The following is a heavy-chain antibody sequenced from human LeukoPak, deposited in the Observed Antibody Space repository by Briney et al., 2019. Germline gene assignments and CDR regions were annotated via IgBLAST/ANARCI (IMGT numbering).Heavy chain of an antibody. V-gene: IGHV4-39*07. J-gene: IGHJ4*02. Sequence: SETLSLTCTVSGGSISSSSYYWGWIRQPPGKGLEWIGSIHYSGSTYYNPSLKSRVTISVDTSKNQFSLKLSSVTAADTAVYYCAREVRPPYYYDSGGYYYFDYWGQGTLVTVSS. CDR3: AREVRPPYYYDSGGYYYFDY. CDR1: GGSISSSSYY. CDR2: IHYSGST. D-gene: IGHD3-22*01.